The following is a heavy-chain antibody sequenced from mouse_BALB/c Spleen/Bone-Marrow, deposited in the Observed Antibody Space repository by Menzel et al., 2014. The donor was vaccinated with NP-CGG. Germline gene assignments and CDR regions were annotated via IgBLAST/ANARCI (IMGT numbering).Heavy chain of an antibody. CDR1: GFAFSRYD. J-gene: IGHJ4*01. Sequence: EVNVVESGGGLVKPGGSLKLSCAASGFAFSRYDMSWVRQTPEKRLEWVAYITNGGDNTYYPDTVKGRFTISRDNAKNALYLQMSSLKSEDTAMYYCVRHKNYYAMDYWGQGTSATVSS. CDR2: ITNGGDNT. V-gene: IGHV5-12-1*01. CDR3: VRHKNYYAMDY.